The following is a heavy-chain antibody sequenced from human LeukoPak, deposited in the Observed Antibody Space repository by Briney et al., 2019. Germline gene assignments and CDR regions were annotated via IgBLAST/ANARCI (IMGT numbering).Heavy chain of an antibody. CDR1: GGSISSYY. D-gene: IGHD2-2*01. CDR3: ARDRGLYCSSTSCSANWFDP. CDR2: ICYSEST. Sequence: SETLSLTCTVSGGSISSYYWSWIRQPPGKGLAWIGYICYSESTYYNPSRKSRVTISVGTSKNQFSLKLSSVTAADTAVYYCARDRGLYCSSTSCSANWFDPWGQGTLVTVSS. J-gene: IGHJ5*02. V-gene: IGHV4-30-4*01.